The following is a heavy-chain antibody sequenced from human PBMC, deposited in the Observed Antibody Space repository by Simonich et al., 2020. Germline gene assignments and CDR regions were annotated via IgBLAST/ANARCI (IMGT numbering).Heavy chain of an antibody. CDR1: GYTFTGYY. CDR2: INPNSGGT. V-gene: IGHV1-2*06. CDR3: ARELKGVPVGWGSQIDI. Sequence: QVQLVQSGAEVKKPGASVKVSCKASGYTFTGYYMHWVRQAPGKGLEGRGRINPNSGGTNDDRKFQGRGTMTRDTSISAAYMELGRLRSDDTAVYYCARELKGVPVGWGSQIDIWGQGTMVTVSS. J-gene: IGHJ3*02. D-gene: IGHD6-19*01.